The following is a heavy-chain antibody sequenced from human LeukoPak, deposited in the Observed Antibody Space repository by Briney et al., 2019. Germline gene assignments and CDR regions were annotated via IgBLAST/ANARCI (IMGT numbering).Heavy chain of an antibody. CDR3: ARDVVTITYYFDY. Sequence: GGSLRLSCAASGFTFSSYSMNWVRQAPGKGLEWVSSISSSSSYIYYADSVKGRFTISRDNAKNSLYLQVNSLRAEDTAVYYCARDVVTITYYFDYWGQGTLVTVSS. J-gene: IGHJ4*02. V-gene: IGHV3-21*01. D-gene: IGHD5-12*01. CDR1: GFTFSSYS. CDR2: ISSSSSYI.